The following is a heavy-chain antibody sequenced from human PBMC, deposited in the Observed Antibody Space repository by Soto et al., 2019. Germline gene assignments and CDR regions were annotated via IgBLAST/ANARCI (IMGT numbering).Heavy chain of an antibody. J-gene: IGHJ4*02. D-gene: IGHD3-3*01. CDR3: AKSNSPPHWHYDFWSGYHYFDY. CDR2: ISWNSGSI. CDR1: GCTFDDYA. V-gene: IGHV3-9*01. Sequence: GGSLRLACVGSGCTFDDYAIHWLRQAPGEGLEWVSGISWNSGSIGYADSVKGRFTISRDNAKNSLYLQMNSLRAEDTALYYCAKSNSPPHWHYDFWSGYHYFDYWGQGTLVTVSS.